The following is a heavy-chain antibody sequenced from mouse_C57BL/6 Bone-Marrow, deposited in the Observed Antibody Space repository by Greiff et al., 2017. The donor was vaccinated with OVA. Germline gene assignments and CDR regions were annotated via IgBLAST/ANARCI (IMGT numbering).Heavy chain of an antibody. D-gene: IGHD1-1*02. CDR2: IDPSDSYT. J-gene: IGHJ3*01. V-gene: IGHV1-50*01. CDR3: ARDTWWDRGFAY. Sequence: QVQLQQPGAELVKPGASVKLSCKASGYTFTSYWMQWVKQRPGQGLEWIGEIDPSDSYTNYNQKFKGKATLTVDTSSSTAYMQLSSLTSEDSAVYYCARDTWWDRGFAYWGRGTVVTVSA. CDR1: GYTFTSYW.